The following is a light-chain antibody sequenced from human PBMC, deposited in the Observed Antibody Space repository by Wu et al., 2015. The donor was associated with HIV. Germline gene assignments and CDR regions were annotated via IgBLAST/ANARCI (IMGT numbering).Light chain of an antibody. CDR2: AAS. CDR3: QKYISAQGT. V-gene: IGKV1-27*01. Sequence: DIQMTQSPSSLSASVGDRVTITCRASQGISNYLAWYQQKPGKVPKLLIYAASTLQSGAPSRFSGSGSGTDFTLTISSLQPEDVATYYCQKYISAQGTFGQGTKVEMK. CDR1: QGISNY. J-gene: IGKJ1*01.